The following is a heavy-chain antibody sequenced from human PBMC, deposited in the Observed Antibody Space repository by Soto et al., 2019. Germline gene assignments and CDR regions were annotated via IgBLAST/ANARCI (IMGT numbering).Heavy chain of an antibody. CDR2: ISNDGSSE. V-gene: IGHV3-30-3*01. CDR3: VRDSGANYGTFWYFDL. Sequence: QVQLVESGGGVVQPGRSVRISCAATGFSFNFYAMYWVRKAPGKGLEWVAMISNDGSSENYADSVRGRFIISRDNSKKTLFLQMNSLRPEDTATYYCVRDSGANYGTFWYFDLWGRGTLVTVSS. D-gene: IGHD5-18*01. J-gene: IGHJ2*01. CDR1: GFSFNFYA.